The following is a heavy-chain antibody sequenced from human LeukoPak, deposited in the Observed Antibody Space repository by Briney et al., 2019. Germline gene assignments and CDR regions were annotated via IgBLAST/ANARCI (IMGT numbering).Heavy chain of an antibody. D-gene: IGHD6-13*01. CDR1: GYTFTSYY. V-gene: IGHV1-46*01. CDR2: INPSGGST. Sequence: GASVKDSCKASGYTFTSYYMHWVRQAPGQGFEWMGIINPSGGSTSYAQKFQGRVTMTRDTSTSTVYMELSSLRSEDTAVYYCARDLRVSSSPYYFDYWGQGTLVTVSS. CDR3: ARDLRVSSSPYYFDY. J-gene: IGHJ4*02.